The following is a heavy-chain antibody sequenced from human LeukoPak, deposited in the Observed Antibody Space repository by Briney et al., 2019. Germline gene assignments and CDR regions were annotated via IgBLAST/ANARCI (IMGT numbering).Heavy chain of an antibody. V-gene: IGHV1-69*01. Sequence: SVKLSCKASGGTFSSYAISWVRQAPGQGLEWMGGIIPIFGTANSAHKSHGSATPTAKEYTSTAYMELSSLRAEDAAVYYCAGHYGSGSYYNLYYLDCWRQGSLVSLCS. CDR3: AGHYGSGSYYNLYYLDC. CDR1: GGTFSSYA. CDR2: IIPIFGTA. D-gene: IGHD3-10*01. J-gene: IGHJ4*02.